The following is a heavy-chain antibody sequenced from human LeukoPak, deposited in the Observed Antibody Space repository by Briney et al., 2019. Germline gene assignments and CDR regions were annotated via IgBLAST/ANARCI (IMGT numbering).Heavy chain of an antibody. V-gene: IGHV4-59*01. CDR3: ARDSSCSGGTCYDT. CDR1: HGSINSYY. Sequence: SETLSLTCTVSHGSINSYYWSWIRQPPGKGLEWIGYIYYSGSTNYNPSLKSRVTISIDTSKNQFSLKLGSVTAGDTAVYYCARDSSCSGGTCYDTWGQGTLVTVSS. J-gene: IGHJ5*02. D-gene: IGHD2-15*01. CDR2: IYYSGST.